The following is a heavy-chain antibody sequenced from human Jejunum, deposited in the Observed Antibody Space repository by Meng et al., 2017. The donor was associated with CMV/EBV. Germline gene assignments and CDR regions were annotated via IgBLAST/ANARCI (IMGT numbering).Heavy chain of an antibody. Sequence: QAQLVQSDGEVKKPGASVKVSCKASGYTFTNYGITWVRQAPGQGLEWMGWISAYNGNTNYAQTLQGRLTMTTDTSTSTAYMELRSLRSDDTAVYYCARVEVGITSRDYWGQGTLVTVSS. CDR2: ISAYNGNT. J-gene: IGHJ4*02. CDR1: GYTFTNYG. D-gene: IGHD1-26*01. CDR3: ARVEVGITSRDY. V-gene: IGHV1-18*01.